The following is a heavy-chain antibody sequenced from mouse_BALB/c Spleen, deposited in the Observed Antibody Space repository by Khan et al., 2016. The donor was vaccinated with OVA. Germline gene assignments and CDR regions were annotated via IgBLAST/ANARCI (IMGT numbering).Heavy chain of an antibody. CDR3: AKDRGYYAVDY. Sequence: QVQLKESGPGLVAPPQSLSITCTVSGFSLTSYGVSWVRQPPGKGLEWLGVIWGDGNTNFYSALRSRLSISKDNSKSQVFLKLNSLQTDDTATYYCAKDRGYYAVDYWGQGTSVTVSS. CDR1: GFSLTSYG. V-gene: IGHV2-3*01. CDR2: IWGDGNT. J-gene: IGHJ4*01.